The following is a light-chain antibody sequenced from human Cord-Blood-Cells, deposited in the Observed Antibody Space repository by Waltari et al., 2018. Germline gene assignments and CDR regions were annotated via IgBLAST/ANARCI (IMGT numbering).Light chain of an antibody. Sequence: DIVMTQSPDSLAVSLGERATINCKSSQSVLYSSNNKNYLAWYQQKPGQPPKLLIYWASTRESGVPDRLSGSGSGTDFTLTSSSLQAEDVAVYYCQQYYRTSWTFGQGTKVEIK. V-gene: IGKV4-1*01. CDR1: QSVLYSSNNKNY. CDR3: QQYYRTSWT. CDR2: WAS. J-gene: IGKJ1*01.